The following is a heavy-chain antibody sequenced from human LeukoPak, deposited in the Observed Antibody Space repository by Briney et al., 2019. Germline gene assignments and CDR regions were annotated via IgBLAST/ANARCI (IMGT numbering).Heavy chain of an antibody. Sequence: ASVKVSCKASGYTFTGCYMHWVRQAPGQGLEWMGWINPNSGGTNYAQKFQGRVTMTRDTSISTAYMELSRLRSDDTAVYYCARSLIIRESHYYYYYYGMDVWGQGTTVTVSS. J-gene: IGHJ6*02. CDR1: GYTFTGCY. V-gene: IGHV1-2*02. CDR2: INPNSGGT. D-gene: IGHD2-8*01. CDR3: ARSLIIRESHYYYYYYGMDV.